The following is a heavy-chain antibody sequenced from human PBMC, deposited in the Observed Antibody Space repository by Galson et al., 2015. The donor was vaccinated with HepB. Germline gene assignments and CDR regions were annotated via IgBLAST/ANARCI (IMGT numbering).Heavy chain of an antibody. Sequence: SVKVSCKASGYTFTSYYMHWVRQAPGQGLEWMGIINPSGGSTSYAQKFQGRVTMTRDTSTSTVYMELSSLRSEDTAVYYCARDLLPKAYYYDSSGLSYWGQGTLVTVSS. CDR3: ARDLLPKAYYYDSSGLSY. D-gene: IGHD3-22*01. CDR2: INPSGGST. CDR1: GYTFTSYY. V-gene: IGHV1-46*01. J-gene: IGHJ4*02.